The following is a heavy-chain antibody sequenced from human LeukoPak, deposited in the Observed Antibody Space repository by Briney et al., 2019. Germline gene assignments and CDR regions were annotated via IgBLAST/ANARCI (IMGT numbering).Heavy chain of an antibody. CDR3: AKEKAIGTINYGLDV. J-gene: IGHJ6*02. V-gene: IGHV3-30*04. CDR2: ISYDGSNK. Sequence: GGSLRLSCAASGFTFSSYAMHWVRQAPGKGLEWVAVISYDGSNKYYADSVKGRFTISRDNSKNTLYLQMNSLRGEDTAVYFCAKEKAIGTINYGLDVWGQGTTVTVSS. D-gene: IGHD1-1*01. CDR1: GFTFSSYA.